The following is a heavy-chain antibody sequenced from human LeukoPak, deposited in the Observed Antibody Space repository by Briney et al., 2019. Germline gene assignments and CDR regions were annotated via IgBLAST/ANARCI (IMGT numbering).Heavy chain of an antibody. Sequence: VKVSCKASGGTFSSYAISWVRQAPGQGLEGMGGIIPIFGTANYAQKFQGRVTITTGESTSTAYMELSSLRSEDTAVYYCAREYSSWPVTTYLNWFDPWGQGTLVTVSS. CDR1: GGTFSSYA. D-gene: IGHD4-17*01. CDR3: AREYSSWPVTTYLNWFDP. CDR2: IIPIFGTA. V-gene: IGHV1-69*05. J-gene: IGHJ5*02.